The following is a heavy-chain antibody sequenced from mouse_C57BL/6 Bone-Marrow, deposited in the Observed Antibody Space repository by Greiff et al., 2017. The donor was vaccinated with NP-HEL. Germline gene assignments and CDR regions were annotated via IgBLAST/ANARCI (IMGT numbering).Heavy chain of an antibody. Sequence: EVQLQQSGAELVRPGASVKLSCTASGFNIKDDYMHWVKQRPEQGLEWIGWIDPENGDTEYASKFQGKATITADKSSSTAYMQLSSLTSEDSAVYYCARWGVVAPFDYWGQGTTLTVSS. CDR2: IDPENGDT. CDR3: ARWGVVAPFDY. J-gene: IGHJ2*01. V-gene: IGHV14-4*01. D-gene: IGHD1-1*01. CDR1: GFNIKDDY.